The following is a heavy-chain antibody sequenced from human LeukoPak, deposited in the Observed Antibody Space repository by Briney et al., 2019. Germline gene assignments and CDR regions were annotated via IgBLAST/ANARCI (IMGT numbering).Heavy chain of an antibody. V-gene: IGHV3-9*01. D-gene: IGHD3-16*02. Sequence: GRSLRLSCAPSGFMFNDYALHWVRQAPGKGLEWVSSISWNSGNMYYVDSVKGRFTISRDNAKNSLYLQMNSLRAEDTAVYYCARDRARLTFGGVIVPNWFDPWGQGTLVTVSS. CDR1: GFMFNDYA. CDR2: ISWNSGNM. J-gene: IGHJ5*02. CDR3: ARDRARLTFGGVIVPNWFDP.